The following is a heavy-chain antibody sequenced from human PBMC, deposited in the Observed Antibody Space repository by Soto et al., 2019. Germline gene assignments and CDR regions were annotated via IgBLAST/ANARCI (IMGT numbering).Heavy chain of an antibody. J-gene: IGHJ6*03. D-gene: IGHD2-2*01. CDR1: GGSISSYH. CDR2: GYRGGGT. CDR3: AKEMGFCTTTSCHAGPLYYYMDV. V-gene: IGHV4-59*03. Sequence: QLQLQESGPGLVKPSETLSLTCTVSGGSISSYHWTWIRQPPGKGLEWLADGYRGGGTNYNPSLESRLTISVDTSNNQFSLRLSSVTAADTAVYYCAKEMGFCTTTSCHAGPLYYYMDVWGKGTTVTVSS.